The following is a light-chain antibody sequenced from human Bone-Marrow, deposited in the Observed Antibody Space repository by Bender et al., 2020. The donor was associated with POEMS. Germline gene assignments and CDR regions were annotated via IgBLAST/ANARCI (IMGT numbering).Light chain of an antibody. CDR1: SSNIGNHG. J-gene: IGLJ1*01. V-gene: IGLV1-36*01. CDR2: YDD. CDR3: CLYAGSNFYV. Sequence: QSVVTQPPSLSEAPRQRVTISCSGISSNIGNHGVNWYQQLPGEAPKLLIYYDDLLTPGVSDRFSASMSGNTSSLTIYGLQAEDEADYHCCLYAGSNFYVFGNGTK.